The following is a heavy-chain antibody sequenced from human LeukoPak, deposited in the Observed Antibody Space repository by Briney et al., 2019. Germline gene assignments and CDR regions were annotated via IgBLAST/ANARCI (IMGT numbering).Heavy chain of an antibody. CDR1: GYTFTSYY. CDR3: ARLGSGDYVWGSYRYTTDY. V-gene: IGHV1-3*01. CDR2: INAGNGNT. J-gene: IGHJ4*02. D-gene: IGHD3-16*02. Sequence: GASVKVSCKASGYTFTSYYMHWVRQAPGQRLEWMGWINAGNGNTKYSQKFQGRVTITRDTSASTAYMELSSLRSEDTAVYYCARLGSGDYVWGSYRYTTDYWGQGTLVTVSS.